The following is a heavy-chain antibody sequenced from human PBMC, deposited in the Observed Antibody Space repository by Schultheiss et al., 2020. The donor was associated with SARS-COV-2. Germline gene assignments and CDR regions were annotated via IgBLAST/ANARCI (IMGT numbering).Heavy chain of an antibody. V-gene: IGHV4-39*07. D-gene: IGHD1-26*01. J-gene: IGHJ3*02. CDR3: ARLTGAGAFDI. CDR1: GGSISSSSYY. CDR2: IYYSGST. Sequence: GSLRLSCTVSGGSISSSSYYWGWIRQPPGKGLEWIGSIYYSGSTYYNPSLKSRVTISVDTSKNQFSLKLSSVTAADTAVYYCARLTGAGAFDIWGQGTMVTVSS.